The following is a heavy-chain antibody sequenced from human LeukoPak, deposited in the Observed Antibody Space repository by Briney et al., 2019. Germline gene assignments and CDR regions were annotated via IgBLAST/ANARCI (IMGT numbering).Heavy chain of an antibody. CDR3: ARDSGYSYVGAGYYMDV. J-gene: IGHJ6*03. D-gene: IGHD5-18*01. CDR2: IRGSGDRT. Sequence: AGGSLRLSCAASGFTFSSYGMSWVRQAPGKGLEWVSAIRGSGDRTHYADSVKGRFTISRDNSKNTLYLQMNSLRAEDTAVYYCARDSGYSYVGAGYYMDVWGKGTTVTISS. CDR1: GFTFSSYG. V-gene: IGHV3-23*01.